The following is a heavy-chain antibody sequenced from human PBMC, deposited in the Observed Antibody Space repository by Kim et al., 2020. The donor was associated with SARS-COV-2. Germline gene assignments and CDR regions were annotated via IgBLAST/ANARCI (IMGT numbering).Heavy chain of an antibody. CDR2: IHSGGST. J-gene: IGHJ3*01. Sequence: GGSLRLSCAASGFTVRSNYMSWVRQAPGKGLEWVSIIHSGGSTYYADSVKGRFTISRQYSENSINLQMNSLRPEDTAVYYCAREDDAFDVWGQGTMVTVSS. CDR1: GFTVRSNY. V-gene: IGHV3-53*04. CDR3: AREDDAFDV.